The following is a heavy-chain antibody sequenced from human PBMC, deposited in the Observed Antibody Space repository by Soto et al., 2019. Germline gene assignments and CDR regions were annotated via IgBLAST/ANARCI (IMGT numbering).Heavy chain of an antibody. D-gene: IGHD3-10*01. Sequence: EVQLVESGGGLVQPGGSLRLSCAASGFTFSSYWMSWVRQAPGKGLEWVANIKEDGSEKYYVDSVKGRFTISRDNAKNSLYRQMNSLRAGDTAVYYCARATGADKEAYWGQGTLVTVSS. V-gene: IGHV3-7*04. CDR3: ARATGADKEAY. J-gene: IGHJ4*02. CDR1: GFTFSSYW. CDR2: IKEDGSEK.